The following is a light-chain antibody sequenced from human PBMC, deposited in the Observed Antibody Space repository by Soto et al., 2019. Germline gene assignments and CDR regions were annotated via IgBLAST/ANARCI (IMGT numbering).Light chain of an antibody. V-gene: IGKV3-20*01. CDR3: QHYQSGHPIT. CDR1: QSVGTR. J-gene: IGKJ5*01. CDR2: GAS. Sequence: EILLTQSPDTLSLSPGERATLSCRAAQSVGTRLAWYQHKTGQAPRLLISGASSRATGIPDRFTGSGSETSFTLTSSRLEPEDFALYYCQHYQSGHPITFGQGTRLEIK.